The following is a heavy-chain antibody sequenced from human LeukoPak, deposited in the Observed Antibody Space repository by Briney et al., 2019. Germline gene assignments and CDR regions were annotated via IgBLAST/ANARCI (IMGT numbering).Heavy chain of an antibody. V-gene: IGHV1-24*01. CDR2: FDPEDGET. Sequence: ASVKVSCKVSGYTLTELSMHWVRQAPGKGLEWMGGFDPEDGETIYAQKFQGRVTMTEDTSTDTAYMELSSLRSEDTAVYYCATASCSAGSCYQAFDYWGQGTLVTVSS. CDR1: GYTLTELS. J-gene: IGHJ4*02. CDR3: ATASCSAGSCYQAFDY. D-gene: IGHD2-15*01.